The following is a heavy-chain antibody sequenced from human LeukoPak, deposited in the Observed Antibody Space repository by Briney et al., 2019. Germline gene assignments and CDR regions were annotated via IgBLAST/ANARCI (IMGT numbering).Heavy chain of an antibody. CDR1: GYTFTSYG. V-gene: IGHV1-18*01. D-gene: IGHD3-9*01. J-gene: IGHJ5*02. Sequence: ASVKVSCKASGYTFTSYGIIWVGQAPGQGREGMGWISAYNGKTNYEQKLQGRVTMNTDTSTSTAYIELTSLRSDDPAVYYCARDLDSDYDILTCYQIKYNWFHPWGQGTLVTVSS. CDR2: ISAYNGKT. CDR3: ARDLDSDYDILTCYQIKYNWFHP.